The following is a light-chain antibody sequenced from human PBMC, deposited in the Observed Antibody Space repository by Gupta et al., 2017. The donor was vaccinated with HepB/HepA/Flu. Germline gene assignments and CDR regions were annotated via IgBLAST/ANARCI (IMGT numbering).Light chain of an antibody. J-gene: IGLJ3*02. V-gene: IGLV1-47*02. CDR2: SDN. CDR1: SSNLGNNY. CDR3: AAWDDSVNGVV. Sequence: HSLVTHPPSAAATPEQTVTLPCSGSSSNLGNNYVYWYQQLPGKAPKLVIYSDNQRPSGGTVRFSGSKSGTSASLAISGLRSEDEADYYCAAWDDSVNGVVFGGGTKLTVL.